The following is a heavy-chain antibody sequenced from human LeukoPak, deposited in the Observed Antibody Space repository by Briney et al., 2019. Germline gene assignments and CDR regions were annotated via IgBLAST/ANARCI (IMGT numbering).Heavy chain of an antibody. J-gene: IGHJ4*02. CDR3: AANVVVVAASMDTAMVTPFDY. V-gene: IGHV1-2*02. CDR2: INPDSGGT. D-gene: IGHD2-15*01. Sequence: GASVKVSCKASGYTFTGYYMHWVRQAPGQGLEWMGWINPDSGGTNYAQKFQGRVTMTRDTSISTAYMELSSLRSEDTAVYYCAANVVVVAASMDTAMVTPFDYWGQGTLVTVSS. CDR1: GYTFTGYY.